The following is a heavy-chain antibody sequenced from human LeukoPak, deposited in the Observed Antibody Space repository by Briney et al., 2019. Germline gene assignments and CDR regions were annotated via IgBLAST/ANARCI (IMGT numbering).Heavy chain of an antibody. CDR2: INPNSGGT. CDR1: GYTFTGYY. Sequence: GSVSVSCKASGYTFTGYYMHWVRQAPGQGVERMGWINPNSGGTNYAQKFQGRVTITRDTSISTAYMELSRLSSDDTAVYYCARDLGYYGSGVGFDPWGQGTLVTVSS. V-gene: IGHV1-2*02. D-gene: IGHD3-10*01. J-gene: IGHJ5*02. CDR3: ARDLGYYGSGVGFDP.